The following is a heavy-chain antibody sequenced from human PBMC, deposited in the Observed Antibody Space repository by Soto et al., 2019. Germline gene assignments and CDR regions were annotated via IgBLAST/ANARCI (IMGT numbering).Heavy chain of an antibody. Sequence: QVQLQESGPGLVKPSQTLSLTCTVSGGSISSGGYYWSWIRQHPGKGLEWIGYIYYSGSTYYNPSLNSQVSISVDTSKNPFSRKLRSVTAAATAVYYCARSSPVVTATWGQGTLVTVSS. D-gene: IGHD2-21*02. CDR2: IYYSGST. CDR3: ARSSPVVTAT. V-gene: IGHV4-31*01. J-gene: IGHJ5*02. CDR1: GGSISSGGYY.